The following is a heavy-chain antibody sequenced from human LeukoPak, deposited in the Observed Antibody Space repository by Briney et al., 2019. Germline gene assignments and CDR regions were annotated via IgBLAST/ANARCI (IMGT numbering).Heavy chain of an antibody. Sequence: GGSLRLSCAASGFTFSSYAISWVRQAPGQGLEWMGRIIPIFGTANYAQKFQGRVTITTDESTSTAYMELSSLRSEDTAVYYCARSSSKDYYDSLWGQGTLVTVSS. CDR2: IIPIFGTA. CDR3: ARSSSKDYYDSL. D-gene: IGHD3-22*01. J-gene: IGHJ4*02. CDR1: GFTFSSYA. V-gene: IGHV1-69*05.